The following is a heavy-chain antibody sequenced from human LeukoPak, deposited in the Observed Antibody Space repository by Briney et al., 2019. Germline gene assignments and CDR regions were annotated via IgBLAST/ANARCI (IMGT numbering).Heavy chain of an antibody. CDR2: IYYSGST. J-gene: IGHJ6*03. CDR1: GGSISSHY. Sequence: SETLSLTCTVSGGSISSHYWSWIRQPPGKGLEWIGYIYYSGSTNYNPSLKSRVTISVDTSKNQFSLKLSSVTAADTAVYYCARMYYDILGTYYYYMDVWGKGTTVTVSS. V-gene: IGHV4-59*11. D-gene: IGHD3-9*01. CDR3: ARMYYDILGTYYYYMDV.